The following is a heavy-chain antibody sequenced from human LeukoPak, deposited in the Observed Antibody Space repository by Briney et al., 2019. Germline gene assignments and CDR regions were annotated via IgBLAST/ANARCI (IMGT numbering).Heavy chain of an antibody. Sequence: SETLYLTCAVYGGSFSDYYWTWIRQPPGKGSEWIGEINHRRSTNYNPSLKSRVTISVDTSENQFSLKLTSVTAADTALYYCARGGPLVAVSATGDWFDPWGQGTLVTISS. D-gene: IGHD2-15*01. CDR2: INHRRST. CDR1: GGSFSDYY. J-gene: IGHJ5*02. V-gene: IGHV4-34*01. CDR3: ARGGPLVAVSATGDWFDP.